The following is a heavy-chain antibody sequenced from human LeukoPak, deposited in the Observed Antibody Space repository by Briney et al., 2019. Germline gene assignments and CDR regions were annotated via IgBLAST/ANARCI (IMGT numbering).Heavy chain of an antibody. Sequence: PSETLSLTCTVSGGSSNSGNWSWIRQPAGKGLEWVGRIYTSGSTNYNPSLKSRVTISVDTSKNQFSLQLTSVTAADTAVYYCARAMRVDRFFDYWGQGILVTVSS. CDR1: GGSSNSGN. CDR2: IYTSGST. V-gene: IGHV4-61*02. J-gene: IGHJ4*02. D-gene: IGHD5-12*01. CDR3: ARAMRVDRFFDY.